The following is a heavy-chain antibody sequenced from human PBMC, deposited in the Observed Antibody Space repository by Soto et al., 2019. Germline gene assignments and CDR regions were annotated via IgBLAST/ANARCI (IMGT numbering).Heavy chain of an antibody. J-gene: IGHJ4*02. CDR3: ARVDDYGDYFDY. Sequence: SETLSLTCTVSGGSVRSGSYYWSWIRQPPGKGLEWIGYIYYSGTTNYNPSLKSRVTISVDTSKNQFSLKLSSVTAADTAVYYCARVDDYGDYFDYWGQGTLVTVSS. D-gene: IGHD4-17*01. CDR2: IYYSGTT. V-gene: IGHV4-61*01. CDR1: GGSVRSGSYY.